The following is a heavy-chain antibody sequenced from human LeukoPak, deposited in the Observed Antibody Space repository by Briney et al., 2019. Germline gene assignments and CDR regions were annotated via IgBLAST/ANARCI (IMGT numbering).Heavy chain of an antibody. J-gene: IGHJ4*02. CDR2: ISSSGTTI. CDR3: AKDLRYDSSGYFDY. V-gene: IGHV3-48*03. D-gene: IGHD3-22*01. CDR1: GFTLSSYE. Sequence: GGSLRLSCAASGFTLSSYEINWVRQAPGKGLEWVSYISSSGTTIYYADSVKGRFTISRDNSKNTLYLQMNSLRAEDTAVYYCAKDLRYDSSGYFDYWGQGTRVTVSS.